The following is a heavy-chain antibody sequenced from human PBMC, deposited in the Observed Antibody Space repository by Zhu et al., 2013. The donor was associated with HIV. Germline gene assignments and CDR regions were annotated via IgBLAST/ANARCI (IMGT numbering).Heavy chain of an antibody. CDR1: GYTFTGYY. Sequence: QVQLVQSGAEVKKPGASVKVSCKASGYTFTGYYMHWVRQAPGQGLEWMGWMNPNSGATGSAQKFQGRVTMTRDASISTAYMELNRLTFDDTAVYYCASGVWGGKFDYWGQGTLATVSS. CDR2: MNPNSGAT. D-gene: IGHD3-16*01. CDR3: ASGVWGGKFDY. J-gene: IGHJ4*02. V-gene: IGHV1-2*02.